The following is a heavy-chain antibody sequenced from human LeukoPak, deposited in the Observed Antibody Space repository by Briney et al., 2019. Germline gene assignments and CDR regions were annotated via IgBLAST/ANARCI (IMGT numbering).Heavy chain of an antibody. D-gene: IGHD4-17*01. CDR3: ARGGGNYGDYSTSVDY. J-gene: IGHJ4*02. CDR1: GFTFSSYE. Sequence: PGGSLRLSCAASGFTFSSYEMNWVRQAPGKGLERVSYISSSGSTIYYADSVKGRFTISRDNAKNSLYLQMNSPRAEDTAVYYCARGGGNYGDYSTSVDYWGQGTLVTVSS. V-gene: IGHV3-48*03. CDR2: ISSSGSTI.